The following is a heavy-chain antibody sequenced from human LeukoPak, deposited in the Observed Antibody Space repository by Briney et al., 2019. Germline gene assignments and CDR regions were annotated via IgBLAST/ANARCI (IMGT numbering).Heavy chain of an antibody. V-gene: IGHV3-74*01. CDR3: AGDRENSYGLYYFDY. CDR2: IDSDGSST. CDR1: GFTFSSYW. Sequence: QAGGSLRLSCAASGFTFSSYWMHWVRQAPGKGLVWVSRIDSDGSSTSYADSVKGRFTISRDNAKNTLYLQMNSLRAEDTAVYYCAGDRENSYGLYYFDYWGQGTLVTVSS. D-gene: IGHD5-18*01. J-gene: IGHJ4*02.